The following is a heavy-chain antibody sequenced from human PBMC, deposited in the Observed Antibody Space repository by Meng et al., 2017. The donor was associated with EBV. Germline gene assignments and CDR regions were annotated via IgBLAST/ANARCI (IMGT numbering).Heavy chain of an antibody. CDR3: ARGPYYYDSSGYYYGEFDP. CDR1: GSTFTSYD. Sequence: SGARVKKPGASVKVSCKASGSTFTSYDINWVRQATGQGLEWMGWMNPNSGNTGYAQKFQGRVTMTRNTSISTAYMELSSLRSEDTAVYYCARGPYYYDSSGYYYGEFDPWGQGTLVTVSS. CDR2: MNPNSGNT. J-gene: IGHJ5*02. V-gene: IGHV1-8*01. D-gene: IGHD3-22*01.